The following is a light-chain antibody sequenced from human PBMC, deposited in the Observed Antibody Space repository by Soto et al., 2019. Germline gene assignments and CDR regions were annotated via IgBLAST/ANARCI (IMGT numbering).Light chain of an antibody. J-gene: IGLJ3*02. CDR2: EVS. CDR3: SSSAGSNHNWV. Sequence: QSALTQPPSASGSPGQSVTISCTGTSSDVGGYNYVSWYQQHPGKAPKLMIYEVSKRPSGVPDRCSGSKSCNTASLTVSGRQADDEADYYCSSSAGSNHNWVFGGGTKLTVL. V-gene: IGLV2-8*01. CDR1: SSDVGGYNY.